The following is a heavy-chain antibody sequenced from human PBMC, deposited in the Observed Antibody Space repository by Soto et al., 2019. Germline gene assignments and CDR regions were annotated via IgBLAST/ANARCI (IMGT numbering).Heavy chain of an antibody. CDR2: IYDSGST. V-gene: IGHV4-59*12. Sequence: SETLSLTCTVSGGSISSYYWSWIRQPPGKGLEWIGYIYDSGSTNYNPSLKSRVTISVDTSKNQFSLKLSSVTAADTAVYYCARASGYCSGGSCPVGWFDPWGQGTLVTVSS. CDR3: ARASGYCSGGSCPVGWFDP. J-gene: IGHJ5*02. D-gene: IGHD2-15*01. CDR1: GGSISSYY.